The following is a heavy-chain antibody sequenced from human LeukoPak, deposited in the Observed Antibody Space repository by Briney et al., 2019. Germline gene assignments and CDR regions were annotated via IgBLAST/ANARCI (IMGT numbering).Heavy chain of an antibody. Sequence: QTGGSLRLSCAASGFTFSSYWMSWVRQAPGKGLEWVANIKQDGSEKYYVDSVKGRFIISRDNAKNSLYLQMNSLRAEDTAIYYCAARPRMPPRFDNRGQGTLVTVSS. D-gene: IGHD1-14*01. CDR3: AARPRMPPRFDN. CDR2: IKQDGSEK. CDR1: GFTFSSYW. J-gene: IGHJ4*02. V-gene: IGHV3-7*03.